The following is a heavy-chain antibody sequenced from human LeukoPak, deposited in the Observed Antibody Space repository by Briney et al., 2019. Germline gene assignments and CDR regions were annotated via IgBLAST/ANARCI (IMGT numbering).Heavy chain of an antibody. V-gene: IGHV4-59*01. D-gene: IGHD2-2*02. Sequence: SETLSLTCTVSGGSISSFYWSWIRQPPGKGLEWIGYIYYSGSTNYNPSLKSRVTISVDTSKNQFSLKLSSVTAADTAVYYCARGYCSSTSCYRFDPWGQGTLVTVSS. CDR1: GGSISSFY. CDR3: ARGYCSSTSCYRFDP. J-gene: IGHJ5*02. CDR2: IYYSGST.